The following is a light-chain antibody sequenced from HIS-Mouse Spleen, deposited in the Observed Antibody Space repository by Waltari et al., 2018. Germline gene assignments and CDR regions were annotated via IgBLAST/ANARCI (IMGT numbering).Light chain of an antibody. CDR3: YSTDSSGNHRV. CDR2: EDS. J-gene: IGLJ2*01. Sequence: SYELTQPPSVSVSPGQTARITCSGDALPKKYAYWYQQKSGQAPVLGIHEDSKRPSGIPVGFSGSSSGTMATWTISGAQVEDEADYYCYSTDSSGNHRVFGGGTKLTVL. CDR1: ALPKKY. V-gene: IGLV3-10*01.